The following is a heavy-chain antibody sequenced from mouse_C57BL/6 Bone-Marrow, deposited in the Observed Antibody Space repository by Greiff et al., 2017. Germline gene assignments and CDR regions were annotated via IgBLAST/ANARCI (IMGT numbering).Heavy chain of an antibody. D-gene: IGHD1-1*01. V-gene: IGHV1-59*01. CDR1: GYTFTSYW. CDR2: IDPSDSYT. Sequence: QVQLKQPGAELVRPGTSVKLSCKASGYTFTSYWMHWVKQRPGQGLEWIGVIDPSDSYTNYNQKFKGKATLTVDTSSSTAYMQLSSLTSEDSAVYYCARWAVVAYYFDYWGQGTTLTVSS. J-gene: IGHJ2*01. CDR3: ARWAVVAYYFDY.